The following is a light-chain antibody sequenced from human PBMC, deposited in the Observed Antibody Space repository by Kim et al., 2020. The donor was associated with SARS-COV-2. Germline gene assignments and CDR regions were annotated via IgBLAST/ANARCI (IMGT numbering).Light chain of an antibody. Sequence: EIVMTQSPATLSLSPGERATLSCRASQSVSSNLAWYQQKPCQAPRLLIYGASTRATGIPARFSGSGSGTEFTLTISSLQSEDFAVYYCQQYNNRSPLTFGGGTKVDIK. CDR3: QQYNNRSPLT. J-gene: IGKJ4*01. V-gene: IGKV3-15*01. CDR1: QSVSSN. CDR2: GAS.